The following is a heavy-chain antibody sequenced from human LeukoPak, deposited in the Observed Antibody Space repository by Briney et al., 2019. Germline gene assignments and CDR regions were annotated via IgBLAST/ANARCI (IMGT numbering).Heavy chain of an antibody. V-gene: IGHV3-64D*09. J-gene: IGHJ4*02. CDR1: GFSFSSYT. D-gene: IGHD6-13*01. CDR3: AIAASGTLADY. Sequence: GGSLRLSCAASGFSFSSYTMNWVRQAPGKGLEYVSAISSHGGSTYYADSVKGRFIISRDNSKNTLYLQMSSLRAEDTAVYYCAIAASGTLADYWGQGTLVTVSS. CDR2: ISSHGGST.